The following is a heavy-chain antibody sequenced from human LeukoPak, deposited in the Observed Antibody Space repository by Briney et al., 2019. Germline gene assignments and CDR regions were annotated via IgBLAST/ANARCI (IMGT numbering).Heavy chain of an antibody. D-gene: IGHD3-3*01. J-gene: IGHJ4*02. Sequence: GGSLRLSCAASGFTFSSSAMSWVRQAPGKGLEWVSSITGSGRGDSTNYADSVRGRFTISRDNSKSTLYLQMNSLRAEDTAIYYCAKSGSGYYIWGQGTLVTVSS. CDR2: ITGSGRGDST. CDR3: AKSGSGYYI. V-gene: IGHV3-23*01. CDR1: GFTFSSSA.